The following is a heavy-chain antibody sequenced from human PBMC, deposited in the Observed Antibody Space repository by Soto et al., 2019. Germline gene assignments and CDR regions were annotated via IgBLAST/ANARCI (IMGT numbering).Heavy chain of an antibody. V-gene: IGHV1-69*01. Sequence: QVQLVQSGAEVKKPGSSVKVSCKASGGTFSSYAISWVRQAPGQGLEWMGGIIPIFGTANYAQKFQGRVTITADESTSTAYMELSSLRSEDTAVYYCARGSYNYGSGDGGWFDPWGQGTLVTVSS. J-gene: IGHJ5*02. CDR3: ARGSYNYGSGDGGWFDP. D-gene: IGHD3-10*01. CDR2: IIPIFGTA. CDR1: GGTFSSYA.